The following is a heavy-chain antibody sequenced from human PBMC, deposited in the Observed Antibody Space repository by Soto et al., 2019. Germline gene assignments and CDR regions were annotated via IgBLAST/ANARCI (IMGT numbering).Heavy chain of an antibody. D-gene: IGHD3-9*01. CDR2: IYYSGST. Sequence: PSETLSLTCTVSGGSISSYYWSWIRQPPGKSLEWIGYIYYSGSTYYNPSLKSRVTISVDTSKNQFSLKLSSVTAADTAVYYCARETAYYDILTGYLGPGLGPDWFDPWGQGTLVTVSS. CDR1: GGSISSYY. CDR3: ARETAYYDILTGYLGPGLGPDWFDP. V-gene: IGHV4-59*12. J-gene: IGHJ5*02.